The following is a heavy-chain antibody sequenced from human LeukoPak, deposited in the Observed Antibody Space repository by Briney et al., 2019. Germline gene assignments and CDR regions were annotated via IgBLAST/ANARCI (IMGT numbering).Heavy chain of an antibody. CDR2: IYHSGST. J-gene: IGHJ4*02. CDR1: GYSISSGYY. Sequence: SETLSLTCTVSGYSISSGYYWGWIRQPPGKGLEWIGSIYHSGSTYYNPSLKSRVSISVDTSKNQFSLKLSSVTAADTALYYCATGQGTRWDNWGQGTLVTVSS. D-gene: IGHD5-24*01. CDR3: ATGQGTRWDN. V-gene: IGHV4-38-2*02.